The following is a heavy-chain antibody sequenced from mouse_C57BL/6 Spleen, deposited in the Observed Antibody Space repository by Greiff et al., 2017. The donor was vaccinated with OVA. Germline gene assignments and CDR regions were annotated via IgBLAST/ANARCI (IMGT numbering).Heavy chain of an antibody. J-gene: IGHJ2*01. CDR1: GYSFTGYY. D-gene: IGHD2-5*01. CDR3: ARWGEGYSNYFDY. V-gene: IGHV1-42*01. Sequence: VQLQQSGPELVKPGASVKISCKASGYSFTGYYMNWVKQSPEKSLEWIGEINPSTGGTTYNQKFKAKATLTVDKSSSTAYMQLKSLTSEDSAVYYCARWGEGYSNYFDYWGQGTTLTVSS. CDR2: INPSTGGT.